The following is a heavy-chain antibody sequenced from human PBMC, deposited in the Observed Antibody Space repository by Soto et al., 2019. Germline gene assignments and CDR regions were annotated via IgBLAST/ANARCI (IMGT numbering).Heavy chain of an antibody. Sequence: ASVKVSCKASGYTFTSYGISWVRQAPGQGLEWMGWISAYNGNTNYAQKLQGRVTMTTDTSTSTAYMELRSRRSDDTAVYYCARGRDYYDSSGYYYVNWFDPWGQGTLVTVSS. V-gene: IGHV1-18*04. CDR2: ISAYNGNT. J-gene: IGHJ5*02. CDR1: GYTFTSYG. D-gene: IGHD3-22*01. CDR3: ARGRDYYDSSGYYYVNWFDP.